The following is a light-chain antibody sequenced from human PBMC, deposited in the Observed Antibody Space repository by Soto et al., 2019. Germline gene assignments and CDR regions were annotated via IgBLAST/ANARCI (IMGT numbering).Light chain of an antibody. CDR3: SSYTSSSTYV. CDR2: EVS. J-gene: IGLJ1*01. Sequence: QSVLTQPASLSGSPGQSITISCTGTSSDVGGYNYVSWYQQHPGKAPKLMIYEVSNRPSGVSNRFSGSKSGNTASLTISGLQAEEEADYYCSSYTSSSTYVFGPGTKVTVL. CDR1: SSDVGGYNY. V-gene: IGLV2-14*01.